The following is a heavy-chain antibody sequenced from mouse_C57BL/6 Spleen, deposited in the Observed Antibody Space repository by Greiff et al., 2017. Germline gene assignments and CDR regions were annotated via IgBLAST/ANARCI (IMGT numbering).Heavy chain of an antibody. CDR1: GFPFSDYG. CDR2: ISSGSSTI. J-gene: IGHJ1*03. CDR3: ARPDTTVVGDWYFDV. D-gene: IGHD1-1*01. V-gene: IGHV5-17*01. Sequence: EVQRVESGGGLVKPGGSLNLSCAASGFPFSDYGMHWFRQAPVKGLEWVAYISSGSSTIYYADTVKGRFTISRDNAKNTLFLQMTSLRSEDTAMYYCARPDTTVVGDWYFDVWGTGTTGTGSS.